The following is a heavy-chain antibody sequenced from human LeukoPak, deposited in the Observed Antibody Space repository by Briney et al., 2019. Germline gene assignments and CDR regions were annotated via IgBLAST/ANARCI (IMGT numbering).Heavy chain of an antibody. V-gene: IGHV4-59*01. Sequence: SETLSLTCTVSGGSISHYYWSWIRQPPGKGLEWIGYIYYSGSPNYNPSLKSRVTISVGSSKNQFSLKLSSVTAADTAVYYCARASGDTYGYDYWGQGTLVTVPS. CDR2: IYYSGSP. CDR3: ARASGDTYGYDY. CDR1: GGSISHYY. D-gene: IGHD5-18*01. J-gene: IGHJ4*02.